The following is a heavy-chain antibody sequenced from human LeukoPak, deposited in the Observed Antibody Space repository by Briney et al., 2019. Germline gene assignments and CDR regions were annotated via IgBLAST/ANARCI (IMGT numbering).Heavy chain of an antibody. CDR1: GYTFTGYY. J-gene: IGHJ3*02. V-gene: IGHV1-2*02. Sequence: ASVKVSCKASGYTFTGYYIKWVRQAPGQGVEWRGWINPNSGGTNYAQKCQGRVTMTRDTSINTAHMELSRLRYDDTAVYYCARDAYLGAFDIWGQGTMVTVSS. CDR3: ARDAYLGAFDI. CDR2: INPNSGGT. D-gene: IGHD2/OR15-2a*01.